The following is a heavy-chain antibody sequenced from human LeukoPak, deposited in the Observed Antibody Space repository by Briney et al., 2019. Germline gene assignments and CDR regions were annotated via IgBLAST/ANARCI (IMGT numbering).Heavy chain of an antibody. D-gene: IGHD4-23*01. J-gene: IGHJ5*02. CDR3: AKYTAVGVRWFDP. V-gene: IGHV3-48*01. Sequence: GGSLRLSCAASGFTFSSYSMNWVRQAPGKGLEWVSYISSSSSTIYYADSVKGRFTISRDNSKNTLYLQMNSLRAEDTAVYYCAKYTAVGVRWFDPWGQGTLVTVSS. CDR1: GFTFSSYS. CDR2: ISSSSSTI.